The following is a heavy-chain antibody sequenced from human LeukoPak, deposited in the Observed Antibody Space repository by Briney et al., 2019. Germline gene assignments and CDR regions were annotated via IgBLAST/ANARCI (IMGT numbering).Heavy chain of an antibody. CDR2: IYYSGST. CDR1: GGSISSSSYY. CDR3: ARDGSRDILTGTHVGP. V-gene: IGHV4-39*07. Sequence: SETLSLTCTVSGGSISSSSYYWGWIRQPPGKGLEWIGSIYYSGSTYYNPSLKSRVTISVDTSKNQFSLKLSSVTAADTAVYYCARDGSRDILTGTHVGPWGQGTLVTVSS. D-gene: IGHD3-9*01. J-gene: IGHJ5*02.